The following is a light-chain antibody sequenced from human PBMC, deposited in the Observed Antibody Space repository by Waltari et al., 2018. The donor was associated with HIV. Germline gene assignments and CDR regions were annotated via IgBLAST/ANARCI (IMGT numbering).Light chain of an antibody. J-gene: IGLJ3*02. Sequence: QSALTQPASVSGSPGQSITISCTGTSSDVGGYNYVSGYQQHPGKAPKLMIYEVSNRPSGVSTRFSGSKSGNTASLTISGLQAEDEADYYCSSYTSSSTRVFGGGTKLTVL. CDR2: EVS. CDR3: SSYTSSSTRV. V-gene: IGLV2-14*01. CDR1: SSDVGGYNY.